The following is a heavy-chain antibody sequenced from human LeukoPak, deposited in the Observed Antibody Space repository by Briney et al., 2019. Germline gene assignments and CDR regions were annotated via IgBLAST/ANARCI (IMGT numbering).Heavy chain of an antibody. CDR1: GYTFTGYS. CDR3: ARSPSIWIYVDFLDH. D-gene: IGHD3-3*01. CDR2: INPNTGGT. J-gene: IGHJ4*02. V-gene: IGHV1-2*02. Sequence: ASVKVSCKASGYTFTGYSMNWVRQAPGQGLEWMGWINPNTGGTNYAQKFQGRVTVTWDTSVSTAYMEMSRLRSDDTAVYYCARSPSIWIYVDFLDHWGQGVLDSVSS.